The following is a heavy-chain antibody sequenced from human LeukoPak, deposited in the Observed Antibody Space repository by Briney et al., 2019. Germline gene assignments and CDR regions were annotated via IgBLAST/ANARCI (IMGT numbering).Heavy chain of an antibody. CDR3: ARRGAAAGTSDY. CDR2: ISRNGNST. J-gene: IGHJ4*02. D-gene: IGHD6-13*01. CDR1: GFTFSTYA. Sequence: GGSLRLSCAGSGFTFSTYAMQWVRQAPGRGLEYVSAISRNGNSTYYANSVKGRFTISRDNSKNTLYLQMGSLRAEDMAMYYCARRGAAAGTSDYWGQGTLVTVSS. V-gene: IGHV3-64*01.